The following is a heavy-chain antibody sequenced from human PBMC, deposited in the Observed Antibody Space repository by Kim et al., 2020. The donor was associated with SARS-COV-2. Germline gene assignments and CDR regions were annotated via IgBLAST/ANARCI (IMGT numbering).Heavy chain of an antibody. V-gene: IGHV4-39*01. Sequence: NPPLKSRVTISVDTSKNQFSLKLSSGTAADTAVYYCARRSRERRGGVFDPWGQGTLVTVSS. CDR3: ARRSRERRGGVFDP. J-gene: IGHJ5*02. D-gene: IGHD3-16*01.